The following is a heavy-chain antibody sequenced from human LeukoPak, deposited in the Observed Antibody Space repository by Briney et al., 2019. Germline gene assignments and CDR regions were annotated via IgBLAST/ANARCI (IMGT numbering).Heavy chain of an antibody. D-gene: IGHD6-6*01. CDR2: ISTNTGNP. V-gene: IGHV7-4-1*02. CDR1: GYTFTSYA. J-gene: IGHJ5*02. CDR3: ARSGIAARRGWFDP. Sequence: ASVKVSCKASGYTFTSYAMNWVRQAPGQGLEWMGWISTNTGNPTYAQGFTGRFVFSLDTSVSTAYLQISSLKAEDTAVYYCARSGIAARRGWFDPWGQGTLVTVSS.